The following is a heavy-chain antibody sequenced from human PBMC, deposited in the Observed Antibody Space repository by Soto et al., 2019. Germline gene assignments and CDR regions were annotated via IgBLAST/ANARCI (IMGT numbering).Heavy chain of an antibody. CDR2: IYYSGST. J-gene: IGHJ4*02. D-gene: IGHD3-3*01. CDR3: ARLGPYYDFWSGYYDY. V-gene: IGHV4-39*01. Sequence: SETLSLTCTVSGGSISSSSYYWGWIRQPPGKGLEWIGSIYYSGSTYYNPSLKSRVTISVDTSKNQFSLKLSSVTAADTAVYYCARLGPYYDFWSGYYDYWGQGTLVTVSS. CDR1: GGSISSSSYY.